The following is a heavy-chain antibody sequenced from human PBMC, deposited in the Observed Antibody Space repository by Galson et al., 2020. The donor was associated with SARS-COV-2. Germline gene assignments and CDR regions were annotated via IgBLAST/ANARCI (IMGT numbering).Heavy chain of an antibody. Sequence: GESLKISCAVSGFTFSDYTINWVRQAPGKGLEWVSSISGSGLFKYYADSMKGRLTISKDNSKNSLYLQMNSLKAEDTGIYYCARSGGGPGSSDRTXLFDSWGQGILVTVSS. J-gene: IGHJ4*01. CDR2: ISGSGLFK. D-gene: IGHD3-10*01. V-gene: IGHV3-21*01. CDR3: ARSGGGPGSSDRTXLFDS. CDR1: GFTFSDYT.